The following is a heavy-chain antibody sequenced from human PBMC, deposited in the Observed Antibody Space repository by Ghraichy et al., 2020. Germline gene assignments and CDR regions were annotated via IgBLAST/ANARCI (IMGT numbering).Heavy chain of an antibody. J-gene: IGHJ3*02. D-gene: IGHD6-25*01. CDR1: GDSVSSNSAA. CDR2: TYYRSKWYN. V-gene: IGHV6-1*01. Sequence: SETLSLTCAISGDSVSSNSAAWNWIRQSPSRGLEWLGRTYYRSKWYNDYAVSVKSRITINPDTSKNQFSLQLNSVTPDDTAVYYCARRNLAAGAFDIWGQGTMVAVSS. CDR3: ARRNLAAGAFDI.